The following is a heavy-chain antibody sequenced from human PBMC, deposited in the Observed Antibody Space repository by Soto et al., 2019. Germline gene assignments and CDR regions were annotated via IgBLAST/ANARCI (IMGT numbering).Heavy chain of an antibody. J-gene: IGHJ4*02. CDR3: AKGRGYCSSTSCYVASDY. V-gene: IGHV3-23*01. CDR1: GFTFSSYA. CDR2: ISGSGGST. D-gene: IGHD2-2*01. Sequence: EVQLFESGGGLVQPGGSLRLSCAASGFTFSSYAMSWVRQAPGKGLEWVAAISGSGGSTFYADPVKGRFTISRDNSKTTLYLQMNSLGAEDTAVYYCAKGRGYCSSTSCYVASDYWGQGTLVTVSS.